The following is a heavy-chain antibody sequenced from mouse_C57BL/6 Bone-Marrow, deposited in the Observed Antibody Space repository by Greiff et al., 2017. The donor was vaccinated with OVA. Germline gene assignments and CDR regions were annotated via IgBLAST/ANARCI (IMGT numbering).Heavy chain of an antibody. CDR3: ARCYYYGSSYGNFDV. Sequence: DVQLQESGPGLAKPSQTLSLTCSVTGYSITSDYWNWIRKFPGNKLEYMGYISYSGSTYYNPSLKSRISITRDTSKNQYYLQLNSVTTEDTATYYCARCYYYGSSYGNFDVWGTGTTVTVSS. CDR1: GYSITSDY. D-gene: IGHD1-1*01. CDR2: ISYSGST. V-gene: IGHV3-8*01. J-gene: IGHJ1*03.